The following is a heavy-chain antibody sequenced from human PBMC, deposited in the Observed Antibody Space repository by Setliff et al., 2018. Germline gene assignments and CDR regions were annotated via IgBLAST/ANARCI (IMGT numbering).Heavy chain of an antibody. J-gene: IGHJ3*02. V-gene: IGHV3-21*01. Sequence: PGGSLRLSCAASGFTFSSYNMNWVRQAPGKGLEWVSSISSSSSYIYYADSVKGRFTISIDNAKNSLYLQMNRLRAEDTAVYYCARGLTVNAFDIWGQGTMVTVSS. CDR3: ARGLTVNAFDI. CDR1: GFTFSSYN. CDR2: ISSSSSYI. D-gene: IGHD2-21*01.